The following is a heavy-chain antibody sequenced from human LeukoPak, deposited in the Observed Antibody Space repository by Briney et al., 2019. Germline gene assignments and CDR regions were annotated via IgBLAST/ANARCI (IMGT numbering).Heavy chain of an antibody. CDR3: ARERSGSYVGSGDY. J-gene: IGHJ4*02. CDR1: GFTFSSYS. D-gene: IGHD1-26*01. CDR2: ISSGSSYI. V-gene: IGHV3-21*01. Sequence: GGSLRLSCAASGFTFSSYSMNWVRQAPGKGLEWVSSISSGSSYIYYADSVKGRFTISRDNAKNSLYLQMNSLRAEDTAVYYCARERSGSYVGSGDYWGQGTLVTVSS.